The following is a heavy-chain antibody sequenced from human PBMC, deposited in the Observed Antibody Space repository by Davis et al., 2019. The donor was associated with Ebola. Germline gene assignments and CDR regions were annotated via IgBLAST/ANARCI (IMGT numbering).Heavy chain of an antibody. CDR1: GGSISSSSYY. V-gene: IGHV4-39*01. CDR2: IYYSGST. CDR3: ARLGDIVVVPAEV. J-gene: IGHJ6*02. D-gene: IGHD2-2*01. Sequence: MPSETLSLTCTVSGGSISSSSYYWGWIRQPPGKGLEWIGSIYYSGSTYYNPYLKSRVTISVDTSKNQFSLKLSSVTAADTAVYYCARLGDIVVVPAEVWGQGTTVTVSS.